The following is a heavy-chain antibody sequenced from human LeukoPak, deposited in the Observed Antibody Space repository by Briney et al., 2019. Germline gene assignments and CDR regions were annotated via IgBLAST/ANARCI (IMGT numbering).Heavy chain of an antibody. V-gene: IGHV3-7*01. D-gene: IGHD5-24*01. CDR1: AFSLNAYN. J-gene: IGHJ4*02. CDR3: ARKDRGDGYKGYFDY. CDR2: IKQDGSEK. Sequence: GGSLRLSCAASAFSLNAYNMSWVRQAPGKGLEWVANIKQDGSEKYYVDSVKGRFTISRDNAKNSLYLQMNSLRAEDTAVYYCARKDRGDGYKGYFDYWGQGTLVTVSS.